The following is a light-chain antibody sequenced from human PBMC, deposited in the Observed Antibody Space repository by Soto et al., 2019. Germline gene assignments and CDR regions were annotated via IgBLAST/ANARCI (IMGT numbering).Light chain of an antibody. CDR2: EVN. V-gene: IGLV2-23*02. CDR1: SSNVGSYKL. CDR3: CSSRRSPPYV. J-gene: IGLJ1*01. Sequence: QSALTQPASVSGSPGQSITISCTGTSSNVGSYKLVSWYQQHPGKAPKLMIFEVNKRPSGVSNRFSGSKSGNTASLTISGLKVEDEADYYCCSSRRSPPYVFGTGTKVTVL.